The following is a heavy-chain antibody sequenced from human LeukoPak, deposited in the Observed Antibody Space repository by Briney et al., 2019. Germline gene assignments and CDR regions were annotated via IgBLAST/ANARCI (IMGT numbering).Heavy chain of an antibody. J-gene: IGHJ4*02. D-gene: IGHD3-10*01. V-gene: IGHV3-33*01. CDR3: AREDLCPRWFGELSPAFDY. CDR1: GFTFSSYG. CDR2: IWYDGSNK. Sequence: GRSLRLSCAASGFTFSSYGMHWVRQAPGKGLEWVAVIWYDGSNKYYADSVKGRFTISRDNSKNTLYLQMNGLRAEDTAVYYCAREDLCPRWFGELSPAFDYWGQGTLVTVSS.